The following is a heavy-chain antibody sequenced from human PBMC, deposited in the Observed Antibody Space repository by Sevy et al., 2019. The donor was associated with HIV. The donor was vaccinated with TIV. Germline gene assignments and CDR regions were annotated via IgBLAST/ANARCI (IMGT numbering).Heavy chain of an antibody. CDR2: VKSKTDGGTT. V-gene: IGHV3-15*01. CDR1: GFTFSNAW. CDR3: TTGGSLFQH. D-gene: IGHD3-16*01. J-gene: IGHJ1*01. Sequence: GGSLRLSCAASGFTFSNAWMSWVRQAPGKGLGWVGHVKSKTDGGTTDYPAPVRGRFTISRDYSKNTLYLQMNSLKTEDTAVYYWTTGGSLFQHWGQGTLVTVSS.